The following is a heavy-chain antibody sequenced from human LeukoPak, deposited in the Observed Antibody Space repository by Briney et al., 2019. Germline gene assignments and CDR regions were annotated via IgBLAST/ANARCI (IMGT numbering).Heavy chain of an antibody. J-gene: IGHJ4*02. Sequence: SETLSLTCTVSGGSISSYYWSWIRQSPGKGLEWLGYIYYSGSTSYNPSLKSGVTISVDSIKNQFSLRLTSVTAADTAVYYCARYCSGGDCYSKALDYWGQGILVTVSS. D-gene: IGHD2-15*01. CDR1: GGSISSYY. V-gene: IGHV4-59*01. CDR2: IYYSGST. CDR3: ARYCSGGDCYSKALDY.